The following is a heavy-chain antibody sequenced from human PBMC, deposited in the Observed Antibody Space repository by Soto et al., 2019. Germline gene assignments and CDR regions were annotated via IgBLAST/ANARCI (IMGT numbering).Heavy chain of an antibody. CDR2: IIPIFGTA. CDR3: ARGGLRFLEQNWFDP. V-gene: IGHV1-69*12. D-gene: IGHD3-3*01. Sequence: QVQLVQSGAEVKKPGSSVKVSCKASGGTFSSYAISWVRQAPARGLEWMGGIIPIFGTANYAQKFQGRVTITADESTSTAYMELSSLRSEDTAVYYCARGGLRFLEQNWFDPWGLGTLVTVSS. CDR1: GGTFSSYA. J-gene: IGHJ5*02.